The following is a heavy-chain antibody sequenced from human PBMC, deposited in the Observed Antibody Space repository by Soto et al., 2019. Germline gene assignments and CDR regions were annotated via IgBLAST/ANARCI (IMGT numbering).Heavy chain of an antibody. J-gene: IGHJ4*02. V-gene: IGHV3-74*01. CDR3: VRDSHGDY. CDR1: GFTFSNYW. Sequence: EVQLVESGGGLVQPGGSLRLSCAGSGFTFSNYWMHWVRQAPGKGLEWVSRIDHDGPTDYADSVRGRFTISRDNAENTLYLQMNSLSPEDTGVYYCVRDSHGDYWGQGTLVNVYS. CDR2: IDHDGPT.